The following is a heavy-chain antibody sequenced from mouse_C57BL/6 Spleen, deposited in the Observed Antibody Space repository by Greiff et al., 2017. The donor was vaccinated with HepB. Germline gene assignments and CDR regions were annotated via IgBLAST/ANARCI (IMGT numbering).Heavy chain of an antibody. Sequence: VQLQQSGAELVRPGASVTLSCKASGYTFTDYEMHWVKQTPVHGLEWIGAIDPETGGTAYNQKFKGKAILTADKSSSTAYMELRSLTSEDSAVYYCTRWANWDPDYWGQGTTLTVSS. CDR1: GYTFTDYE. CDR3: TRWANWDPDY. V-gene: IGHV1-15*01. CDR2: IDPETGGT. J-gene: IGHJ2*01. D-gene: IGHD4-1*01.